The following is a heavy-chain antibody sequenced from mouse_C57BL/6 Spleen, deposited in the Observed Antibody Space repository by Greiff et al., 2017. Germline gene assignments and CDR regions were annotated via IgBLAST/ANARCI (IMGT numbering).Heavy chain of an antibody. CDR3: ARLDSSGWNFDY. D-gene: IGHD3-2*02. CDR1: GYTFTSYW. J-gene: IGHJ2*01. CDR2: IHPNSGST. V-gene: IGHV1-64*01. Sequence: QVQLQQPGAELVKPGASVKLSCKASGYTFTSYWMHWVKQRPGQGLEWIGMIHPNSGSTNYNEKFKSKATLTVDKSSSTAYMQLSSLTSEDSAVXYCARLDSSGWNFDYWGQGTTLTVSS.